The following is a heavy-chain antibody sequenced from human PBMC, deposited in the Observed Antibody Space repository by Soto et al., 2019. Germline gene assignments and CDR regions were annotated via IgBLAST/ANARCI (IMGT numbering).Heavy chain of an antibody. D-gene: IGHD2-15*01. CDR3: AKENDLGDIVVVEHFDP. CDR2: ISYDGSNK. CDR1: GFTFSSYG. J-gene: IGHJ5*02. Sequence: PGGSLRLSCAASGFTFSSYGMHWVRQAPGKGLEWVAVISYDGSNKYYADSVKGRFTISRDNSKNTLYLQMNSLRAEDTAVYYCAKENDLGDIVVVEHFDPWGQGTLVTVSS. V-gene: IGHV3-30*18.